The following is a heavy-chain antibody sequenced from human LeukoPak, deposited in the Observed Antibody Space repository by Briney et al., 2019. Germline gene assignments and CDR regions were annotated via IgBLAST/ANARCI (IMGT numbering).Heavy chain of an antibody. V-gene: IGHV3-30*18. CDR1: GFTFSSYG. Sequence: PGGSLRLSCAASGFTFSSYGMHWVRQAPGKGLEWVAVISYDGSNKYYADSVKGRFTISRDNSKNTLYLQMNSLRAEDTAVYYCAKDCSGGSCYYFDYWGQGTLVTVSS. CDR2: ISYDGSNK. D-gene: IGHD2-15*01. CDR3: AKDCSGGSCYYFDY. J-gene: IGHJ4*02.